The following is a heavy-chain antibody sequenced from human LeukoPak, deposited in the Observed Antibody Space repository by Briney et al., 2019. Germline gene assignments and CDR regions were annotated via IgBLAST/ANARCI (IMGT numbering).Heavy chain of an antibody. D-gene: IGHD2-15*01. V-gene: IGHV3-23*01. CDR3: AKSGCSSGTCYRFWFFDL. J-gene: IGHJ2*01. CDR2: ITGGGVTT. CDR1: GFTVSSNY. Sequence: GGSLRLSCAASGFTVSSNYMSWVRQAPGKGLQWVAAITGGGVTTYYADSVKGRFTISRDNSKNTLSLQMNSLTAEDTAVYYCAKSGCSSGTCYRFWFFDLWGRGSLVTVSS.